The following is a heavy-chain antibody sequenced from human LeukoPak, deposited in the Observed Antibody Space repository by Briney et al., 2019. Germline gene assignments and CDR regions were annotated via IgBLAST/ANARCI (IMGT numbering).Heavy chain of an antibody. V-gene: IGHV3-33*06. D-gene: IGHD7-27*01. J-gene: IGHJ4*02. CDR3: AKGSNWGSWFFDY. CDR1: GFTFSSYG. Sequence: PGRSLRLSCAASGFTFSSYGMHWVRQAPGKGREWVAVIWYDGSNKYYADSVKGRFTISRDNSKNTLYLQMNSLRAEDTAVYYCAKGSNWGSWFFDYWGQGTLVTVSS. CDR2: IWYDGSNK.